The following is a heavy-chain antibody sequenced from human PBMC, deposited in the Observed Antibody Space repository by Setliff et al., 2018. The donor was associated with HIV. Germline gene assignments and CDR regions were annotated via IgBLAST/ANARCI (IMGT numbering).Heavy chain of an antibody. Sequence: GGSLRLSCAASGFTFSGYAMSWVRQAHGKGLEWVSTISGSGGSTYYADSVKGRFTISRDNSKNTLYLQMNSLRAEDTAVYYCAKGTSIVATICPFDYWGQGTLVTVSS. J-gene: IGHJ4*02. CDR2: ISGSGGST. CDR1: GFTFSGYA. CDR3: AKGTSIVATICPFDY. V-gene: IGHV3-23*01. D-gene: IGHD5-12*01.